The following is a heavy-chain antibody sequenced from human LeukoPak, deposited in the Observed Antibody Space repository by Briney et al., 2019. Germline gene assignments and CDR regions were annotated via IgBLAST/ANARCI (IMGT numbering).Heavy chain of an antibody. CDR2: IKQDGSEK. Sequence: GGSLRLSCAASGFTFSSYAMSWVRQAPGKGLEWVANIKQDGSEKYYVDSVKGRFTISRDNAKNSLYLQMNSLRAEDTAVYYCARDTHCSSTSPDYYYDYWGQGTLVTVSS. CDR1: GFTFSSYA. J-gene: IGHJ4*02. CDR3: ARDTHCSSTSPDYYYDY. D-gene: IGHD2-2*01. V-gene: IGHV3-7*01.